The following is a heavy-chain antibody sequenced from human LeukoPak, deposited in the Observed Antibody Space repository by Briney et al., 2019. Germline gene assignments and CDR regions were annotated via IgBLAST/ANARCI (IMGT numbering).Heavy chain of an antibody. J-gene: IGHJ4*02. CDR3: ARDADSSGYLNY. V-gene: IGHV1-46*01. CDR1: GYTFTSYG. Sequence: ASVKVSCKASGYTFTSYGISWVRQAPGQGLEWMGIINPSGGSTSYAQKSQGRVTMTRDTSTSTVYMELSSLRSEDTAVYYCARDADSSGYLNYWGQGTLVTVSS. CDR2: INPSGGST. D-gene: IGHD3-22*01.